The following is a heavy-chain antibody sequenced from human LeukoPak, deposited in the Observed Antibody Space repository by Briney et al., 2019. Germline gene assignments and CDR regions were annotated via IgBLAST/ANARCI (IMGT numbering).Heavy chain of an antibody. V-gene: IGHV3-23*01. D-gene: IGHD3-16*01. J-gene: IGHJ4*02. CDR2: IIAGGGDT. CDR3: AKRVGGVNIFDY. CDR1: GYCLSGYA. Sequence: GGGLRLSRVHSGYCLSGYAMCWVPDALGRGLEWFLSIIAGGGDTYYADSVEGRFTISRDNSNNTLYLQMNSLRAEDTVVYYCAKRVGGVNIFDYWGQGTLVTVSS.